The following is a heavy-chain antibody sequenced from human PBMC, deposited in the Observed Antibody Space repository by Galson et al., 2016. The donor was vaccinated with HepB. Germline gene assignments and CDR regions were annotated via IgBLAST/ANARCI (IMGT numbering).Heavy chain of an antibody. V-gene: IGHV1-2*04. Sequence: SVKVSCKASGYGFTGYYIHWVRQAPGQGLEWMGWIDPYTGGTNLSQKFQDWVTVTRDTSIRTVYLEMHSLKSDDTALYFCARGVHYCSSPICPWWVHWGQGTLVIVSS. CDR2: IDPYTGGT. D-gene: IGHD2-8*01. J-gene: IGHJ4*02. CDR1: GYGFTGYY. CDR3: ARGVHYCSSPICPWWVH.